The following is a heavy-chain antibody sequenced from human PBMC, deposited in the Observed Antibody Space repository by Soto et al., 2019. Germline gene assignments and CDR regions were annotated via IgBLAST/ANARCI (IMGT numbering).Heavy chain of an antibody. CDR2: IYKSTTT. D-gene: IGHD2-15*01. CDR1: RDSISTVDYF. V-gene: IGHV4-30-4*01. J-gene: IGHJ5*01. Sequence: SETLSLTCSVSRDSISTVDYFWACIRQPPGQALEYIGYIYKSTTTYYNPSFESRVAISLDTSKSQFSLTVTSVTAADTAVYFCARGRYCFTGRCLPNCFDSWGQGTLVTVSS. CDR3: ARGRYCFTGRCLPNCFDS.